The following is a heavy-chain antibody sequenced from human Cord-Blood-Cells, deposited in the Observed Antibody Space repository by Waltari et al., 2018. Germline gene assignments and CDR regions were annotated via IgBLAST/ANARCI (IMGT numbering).Heavy chain of an antibody. J-gene: IGHJ1*01. V-gene: IGHV4-34*01. Sequence: QVQLQQWGAGLLKPSETLSLTCAVYGGSFSGYYWSWIRQPPGKGLEWIGEINHRGSTNYDPSLKSRVTISVDTSKNQFSLKLSSVTAADTAVYYCARGEVVGATQFFQHWGQGTLVTVSS. D-gene: IGHD1-26*01. CDR3: ARGEVVGATQFFQH. CDR1: GGSFSGYY. CDR2: INHRGST.